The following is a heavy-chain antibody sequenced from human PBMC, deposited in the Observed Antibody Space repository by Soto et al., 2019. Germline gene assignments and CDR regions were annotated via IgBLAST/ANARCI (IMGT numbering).Heavy chain of an antibody. Sequence: EVQLVESGGGLVKPGGSLRLSCAASGFTVSSKYMSWVRQAPGKGLEWVSLIQSGGSTYYAGDVKGRFTISRDNTVNTVFLQMTRLRVEDTAVYYCTRDDVYCSGGRCYGVPMDVWGKGTPVTVSA. V-gene: IGHV3-66*01. CDR1: GFTVSSKY. CDR3: TRDDVYCSGGRCYGVPMDV. CDR2: IQSGGST. D-gene: IGHD2-15*01. J-gene: IGHJ6*04.